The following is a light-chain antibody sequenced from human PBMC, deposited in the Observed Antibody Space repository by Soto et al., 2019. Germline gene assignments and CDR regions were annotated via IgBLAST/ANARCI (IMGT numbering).Light chain of an antibody. CDR2: GAS. CDR1: QSVSIN. Sequence: EIVLTQSQATLSVSATERANLXCRASQSVSINLAWYQQKPGQAPRLLIYGASSRATGIPARISGGGSGTHFTLTISRLEPEDFAVYYCQHYVTSSITFGQGTHWRL. CDR3: QHYVTSSIT. J-gene: IGKJ5*01. V-gene: IGKV3-15*01.